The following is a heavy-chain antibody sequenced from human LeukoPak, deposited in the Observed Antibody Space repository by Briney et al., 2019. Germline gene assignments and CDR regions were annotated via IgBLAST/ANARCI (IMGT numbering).Heavy chain of an antibody. Sequence: ASVKVSCKASGYTFTGYYMHWVRQAPGQGLEWMGRINPNSGGTNYAQKFQGRVTMTRDMSISTAYMELSRLRSDDTAVYYCARLYYYDSSGYYDYWGQGTLVTVSS. CDR2: INPNSGGT. CDR3: ARLYYYDSSGYYDY. CDR1: GYTFTGYY. V-gene: IGHV1-2*06. D-gene: IGHD3-22*01. J-gene: IGHJ4*02.